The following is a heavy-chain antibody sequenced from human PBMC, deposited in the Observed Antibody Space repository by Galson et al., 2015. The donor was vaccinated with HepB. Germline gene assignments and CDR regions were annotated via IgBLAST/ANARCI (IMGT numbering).Heavy chain of an antibody. J-gene: IGHJ4*02. CDR1: GGTFSSYA. CDR3: ARRGWYDFDTPGWFDY. Sequence: SVKVSCKASGGTFSSYAISWVRKAPGKGLEWMGGIIPIFGTANYAQKFQGRVTITADESTSTAYMELRSLRYEDTAVYYCARRGWYDFDTPGWFDYWGQGTLLTVSS. V-gene: IGHV1-69*13. D-gene: IGHD3-22*01. CDR2: IIPIFGTA.